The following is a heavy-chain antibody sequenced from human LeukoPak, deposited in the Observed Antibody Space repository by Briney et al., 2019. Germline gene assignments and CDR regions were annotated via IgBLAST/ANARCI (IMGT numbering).Heavy chain of an antibody. Sequence: PSETLSLTCAVYGGSFSGYYWSWIRQPPGKGPEWIGEINHSGSTNYNPSLKSRVTISVDTSKNQFSLKLSSVTAAVTAVYYCTREPVNYGNYSTTPRGGQGTLVTVSS. CDR2: INHSGST. CDR3: TREPVNYGNYSTTPR. J-gene: IGHJ4*02. D-gene: IGHD4-11*01. CDR1: GGSFSGYY. V-gene: IGHV4-34*01.